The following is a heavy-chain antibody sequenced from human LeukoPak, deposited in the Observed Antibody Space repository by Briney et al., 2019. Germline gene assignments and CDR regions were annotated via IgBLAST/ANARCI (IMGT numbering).Heavy chain of an antibody. CDR3: ARGRGYYGSGSSSRGMDV. CDR2: INPSGGST. Sequence: ASVKVSCKASGYTFTSYYMHWVRQAPGQGLEWMGIINPSGGSTSYAQKFQGRVTMTRETSTSTVYMELSSLRSEDTAVYYCARGRGYYGSGSSSRGMDVWGKGTTVTVSS. V-gene: IGHV1-46*01. CDR1: GYTFTSYY. D-gene: IGHD3-10*01. J-gene: IGHJ6*04.